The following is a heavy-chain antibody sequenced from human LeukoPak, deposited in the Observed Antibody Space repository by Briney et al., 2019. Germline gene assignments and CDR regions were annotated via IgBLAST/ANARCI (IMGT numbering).Heavy chain of an antibody. CDR2: IYHSGSA. J-gene: IGHJ6*03. Sequence: SETLSLTCAVSGYSISSGYYWGWIRQPPGKGLEWIGSIYHSGSAYYNPSLKSRVTISVDTSKNQFSLKVSSGTAADTGVYYCARAPYYYYMDVWGKGTTVTVSS. CDR1: GYSISSGYY. V-gene: IGHV4-38-2*01. CDR3: ARAPYYYYMDV.